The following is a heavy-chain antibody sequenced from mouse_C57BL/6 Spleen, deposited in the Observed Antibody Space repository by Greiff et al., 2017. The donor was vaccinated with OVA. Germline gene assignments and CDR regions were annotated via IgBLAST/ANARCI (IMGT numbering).Heavy chain of an antibody. J-gene: IGHJ1*03. Sequence: QVQLQQSGPELVKPGASVKISCKASGYAFSSSWMNWVKQRPGKGLEWIGRIYPGDGDTNYNGKFKGKATLTADKSSSTAYMQLSSLTSEDSAVYFCAPLTGPDWYFDVWGTGTTVTVSS. V-gene: IGHV1-82*01. D-gene: IGHD4-1*01. CDR2: IYPGDGDT. CDR3: APLTGPDWYFDV. CDR1: GYAFSSSW.